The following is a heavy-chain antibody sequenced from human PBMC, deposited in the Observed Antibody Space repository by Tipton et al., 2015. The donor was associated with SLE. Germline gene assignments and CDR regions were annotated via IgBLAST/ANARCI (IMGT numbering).Heavy chain of an antibody. CDR3: ATFFGHSSASPDALDI. CDR2: ISHTGST. D-gene: IGHD6-6*01. V-gene: IGHV4-34*01. J-gene: IGHJ3*02. Sequence: TLSLTCAVYGGSISAYYWSWIRQPPGKGLEWIGEISHTGSTNFNPSLKSRVAISADTSKRQFSLKLSSVTAADTAVYYCATFFGHSSASPDALDIWGQGTMVTVSS. CDR1: GGSISAYY.